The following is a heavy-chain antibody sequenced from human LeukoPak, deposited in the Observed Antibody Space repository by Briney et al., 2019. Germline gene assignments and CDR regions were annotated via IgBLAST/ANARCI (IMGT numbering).Heavy chain of an antibody. CDR1: GFTFSGHG. D-gene: IGHD2-15*01. Sequence: GGSLRLSCAASGFTFSGHGMHWVRQAPGKGLEWVAAISYDGNNKYYGDSVKGRFTISRDNSKNTLYLRMSSLRAEDTAVYYCAKGLACSGASCPLSWFDPWGQGTLVTVSS. CDR2: ISYDGNNK. J-gene: IGHJ5*02. V-gene: IGHV3-30*18. CDR3: AKGLACSGASCPLSWFDP.